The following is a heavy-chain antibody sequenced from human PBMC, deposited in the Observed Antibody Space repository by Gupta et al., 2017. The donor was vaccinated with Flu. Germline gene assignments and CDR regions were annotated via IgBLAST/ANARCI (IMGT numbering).Heavy chain of an antibody. V-gene: IGHV3-49*04. J-gene: IGHJ4*02. Sequence: EVQLVESGGGLVQPGRSLRLSCTASGFTFGDYAMSWVRQAPGKGLEWVGFIRSKAYGGTTEYAASVKGRFTISRDDSKSIAYLQMNSLKTEDTAVYYCTRDVIAAAGHWGQGTLVTVSS. CDR2: IRSKAYGGTT. CDR1: GFTFGDYA. CDR3: TRDVIAAAGH. D-gene: IGHD6-13*01.